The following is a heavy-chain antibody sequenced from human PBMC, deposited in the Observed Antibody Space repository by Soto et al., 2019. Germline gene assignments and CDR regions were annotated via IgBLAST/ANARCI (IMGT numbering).Heavy chain of an antibody. Sequence: QITLKESGPTLVKPTQTLTLTCTFSGFSLSTSGVGVAWIRQPPGKALEWLALIYWDDDKRYRPSLESRLTITKDTSKTQVVLTMTTMDSVDTATYYCAYLPCSGGSCYSFSLSGMDVWGQGTTVTVSS. CDR3: AYLPCSGGSCYSFSLSGMDV. D-gene: IGHD2-15*01. V-gene: IGHV2-5*02. CDR1: GFSLSTSGVG. CDR2: IYWDDDK. J-gene: IGHJ6*02.